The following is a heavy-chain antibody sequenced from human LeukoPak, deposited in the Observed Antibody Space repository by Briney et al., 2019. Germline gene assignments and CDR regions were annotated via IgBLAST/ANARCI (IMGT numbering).Heavy chain of an antibody. CDR2: INPNSGGT. J-gene: IGHJ4*02. CDR3: ARVPYYYDSSGYAY. V-gene: IGHV1-2*02. Sequence: ASVKVSCKASGYTFTGYYMHCVRQAPGQGLEWMGWINPNSGGTNYAQKFQGRFTMTRYTSISTAYMELSRLRSDDTAVYYCARVPYYYDSSGYAYWGQGTMVTVSS. CDR1: GYTFTGYY. D-gene: IGHD3-22*01.